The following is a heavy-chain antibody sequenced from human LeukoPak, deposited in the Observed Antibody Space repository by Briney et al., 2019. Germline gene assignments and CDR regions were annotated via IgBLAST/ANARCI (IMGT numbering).Heavy chain of an antibody. CDR2: INPNSGGT. J-gene: IGHJ4*02. CDR3: ARDLIRYSGRGY. Sequence: ASVKVSCKASGYTFTGYYMHWVRQAPGQGLEWMGWINPNSGGTNYAQKFQGRVTMTRDTSISTAYMELSRLRSDDTAVYYCARDLIRYSGRGYWGQGTLVTVSS. V-gene: IGHV1-2*02. CDR1: GYTFTGYY. D-gene: IGHD2-21*01.